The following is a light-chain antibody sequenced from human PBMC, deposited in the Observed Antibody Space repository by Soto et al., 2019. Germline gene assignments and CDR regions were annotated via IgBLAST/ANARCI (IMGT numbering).Light chain of an antibody. J-gene: IGKJ5*01. CDR3: QQRSNWPPIT. V-gene: IGKV3-11*01. CDR2: GAS. CDR1: QSVSSN. Sequence: EILMTQSPATLSLSPGERATLSCRASQSVSSNLVWYQQKPGEAPRLLIYGASTRATDTPARFSGSGSGTDFTLTISSLEPEDFAVYYCQQRSNWPPITFGQGTRLEIK.